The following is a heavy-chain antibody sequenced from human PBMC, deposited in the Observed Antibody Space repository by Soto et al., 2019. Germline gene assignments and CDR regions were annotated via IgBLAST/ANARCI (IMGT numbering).Heavy chain of an antibody. CDR1: GFTFSSYA. D-gene: IGHD2-15*01. Sequence: EVQLLESGGGLVQPGGSLRLSCAASGFTFSSYAMSWVRQAPGKGLEWVSGISSNGGSTYYADSVKGRFTISRDNSEKTLFLQMNSLRAEDTAVYYCAKKYCSGSRCYGVDYWGQGTLVTVSS. CDR2: ISSNGGST. CDR3: AKKYCSGSRCYGVDY. J-gene: IGHJ4*02. V-gene: IGHV3-23*01.